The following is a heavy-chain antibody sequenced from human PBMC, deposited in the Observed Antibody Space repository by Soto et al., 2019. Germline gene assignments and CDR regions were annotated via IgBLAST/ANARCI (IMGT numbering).Heavy chain of an antibody. Sequence: ASVKVSCTTSGYTFTSYGISWVRQAPGQGLEWMGWISGYSGNTNYAQMLQGRVTMTTDTSTSTAYMELRSLRSDDTAVYYCARVPRGTWYAHLLYWGQGTLVTVSS. J-gene: IGHJ4*02. CDR1: GYTFTSYG. D-gene: IGHD1-26*01. CDR2: ISGYSGNT. CDR3: ARVPRGTWYAHLLY. V-gene: IGHV1-18*04.